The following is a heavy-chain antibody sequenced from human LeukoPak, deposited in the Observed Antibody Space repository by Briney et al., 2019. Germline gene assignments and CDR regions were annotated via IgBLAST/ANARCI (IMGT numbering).Heavy chain of an antibody. CDR2: IYHSGST. D-gene: IGHD4-23*01. J-gene: IGHJ2*01. V-gene: IGHV4-4*02. CDR3: ARDRYTVVSWYFDL. CDR1: GGSISSSNW. Sequence: SETLSLTCAVSGGSISSSNWWSWVRQPPGKGLEWIGEIYHSGSTNYNPSLKSRVTISVDKSKNQFSLKLSSVTAADTAVYYCARDRYTVVSWYFDLWGRGTLVTVSS.